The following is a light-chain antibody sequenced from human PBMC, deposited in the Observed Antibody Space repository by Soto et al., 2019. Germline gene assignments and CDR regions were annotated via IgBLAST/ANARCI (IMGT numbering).Light chain of an antibody. CDR2: GAS. V-gene: IGKV1-39*01. J-gene: IGKJ2*01. CDR1: QNIGKD. Sequence: DIQMTQSPSSLSASSGDRVTITCRASQNIGKDLIWYQQKPGRPPKVLVYGASNLQSGVSSRFSGDGFGTEFRLTINSLRPEECATYYCQQSYNLPRAFGQGTTLETK. CDR3: QQSYNLPRA.